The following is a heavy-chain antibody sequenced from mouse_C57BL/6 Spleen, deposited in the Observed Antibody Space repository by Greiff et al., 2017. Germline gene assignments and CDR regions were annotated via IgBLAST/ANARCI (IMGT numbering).Heavy chain of an antibody. CDR3: ARNGNYVLFDY. CDR1: GYTFTSYW. Sequence: QVQLQQPGAELVMPGASVKLSCKASGYTFTSYWMHWVKQRPGQGLEWIGEIDPSDSYTNYNQKFKGKSTLTVDKSSSTAYMQLSSLTSEDSAVYYCARNGNYVLFDYWGQGTTLTVSS. J-gene: IGHJ2*01. D-gene: IGHD2-1*01. CDR2: IDPSDSYT. V-gene: IGHV1-69*01.